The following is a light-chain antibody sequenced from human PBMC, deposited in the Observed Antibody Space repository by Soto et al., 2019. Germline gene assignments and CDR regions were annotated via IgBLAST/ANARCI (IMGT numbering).Light chain of an antibody. CDR1: QSVRGN. V-gene: IGKV3-15*01. J-gene: IGKJ2*01. CDR2: RAS. CDR3: QHYNYWPLS. Sequence: EIILTQSPAALAVSPGEVATLSCRASQSVRGNLAWYQQKPGQAPRLLIYRASTRATGVPGRFSGGGSGTEFTLTISGLQSEDVSIYSCQHYNYWPLSFGEGTKVDIK.